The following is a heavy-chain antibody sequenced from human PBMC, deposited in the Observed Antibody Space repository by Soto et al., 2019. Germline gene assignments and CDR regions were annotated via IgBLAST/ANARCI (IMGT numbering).Heavy chain of an antibody. CDR1: GYTFTSYA. V-gene: IGHV1-3*01. Sequence: QVQLVQSGAEVKKPGASVKVSCKASGYTFTSYAMHWVRQAPGQRLEWMGWINAGNGNTKYSQKFQGRVTITRDTSACTAYMVLSSQRPENTAVYYCAPGGCGGSCYNGMDVWGQGTTVTVSS. CDR2: INAGNGNT. CDR3: APGGCGGSCYNGMDV. J-gene: IGHJ6*02. D-gene: IGHD2-15*01.